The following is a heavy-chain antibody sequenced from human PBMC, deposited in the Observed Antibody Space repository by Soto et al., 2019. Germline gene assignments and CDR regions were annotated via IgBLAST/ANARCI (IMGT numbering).Heavy chain of an antibody. J-gene: IGHJ4*02. V-gene: IGHV1-18*01. Sequence: ASVKVSCKASGYTFTSYGISWVRQAPGQGLEWMGWISAYNGNTNCAQKFQGRVTITADKSTSTAYMELSSLRSEDTAVYYCARVLYYYDSSGYDYWGQGTLVTVSS. CDR2: ISAYNGNT. D-gene: IGHD3-22*01. CDR3: ARVLYYYDSSGYDY. CDR1: GYTFTSYG.